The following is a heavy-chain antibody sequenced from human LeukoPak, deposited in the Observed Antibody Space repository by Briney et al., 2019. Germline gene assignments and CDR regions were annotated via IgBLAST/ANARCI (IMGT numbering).Heavy chain of an antibody. D-gene: IGHD3-9*01. Sequence: SETLSLTCTVSGGSISSYYWSWIRQPPGKGLEWIGYIYYSGSTNYNPSLKSRVTISVDTSKNQFSLKLSSVTAADTAVHYCARHSQLRYFDWLPYYFDYWGQGTLVTVSS. CDR2: IYYSGST. CDR1: GGSISSYY. CDR3: ARHSQLRYFDWLPYYFDY. J-gene: IGHJ4*02. V-gene: IGHV4-59*08.